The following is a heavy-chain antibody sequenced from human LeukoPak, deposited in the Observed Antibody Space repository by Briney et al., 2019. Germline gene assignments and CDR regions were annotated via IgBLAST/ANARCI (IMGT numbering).Heavy chain of an antibody. V-gene: IGHV4-34*01. CDR3: ARGGLGSSDWLSRWFDP. J-gene: IGHJ5*02. D-gene: IGHD6-19*01. CDR1: GGSFSDCY. CDR2: INHGGST. Sequence: SETLSLTCAVYGGSFSDCYWSWIRQPPAKGLEWMGEINHGGSTNYNASLTSRVTISVDTSKNQFSLKLTSVTAADTAVYYCARGGLGSSDWLSRWFDPWGQGTLVTVSS.